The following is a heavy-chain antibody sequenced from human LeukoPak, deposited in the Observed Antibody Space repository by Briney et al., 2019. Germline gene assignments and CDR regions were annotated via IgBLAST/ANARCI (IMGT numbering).Heavy chain of an antibody. Sequence: SETLSLTCTVPGASISGYYWSWIRQPAGKGLEWIGRIYTSGSTNYNPSLKSRVTISVDKSKNQLSLKLSSVTAADSAVYYCAGRDYWGQGILVTVSS. CDR3: AGRDY. CDR2: IYTSGST. CDR1: GASISGYY. V-gene: IGHV4-4*07. J-gene: IGHJ4*02.